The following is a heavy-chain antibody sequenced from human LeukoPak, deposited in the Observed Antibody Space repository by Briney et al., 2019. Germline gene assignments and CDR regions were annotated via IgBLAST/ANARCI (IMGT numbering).Heavy chain of an antibody. J-gene: IGHJ5*02. CDR1: GGSVSSYY. Sequence: SETLSLTCTVSGGSVSSYYWSWIRQPPGKGLEWIGYIYDIGSTKYNPCLKSRVTMSVDTSKNQFSLKLSSVTAADTAVYHCARTYYYDSSGYLNHWFDPWGQGTLVTVSS. CDR2: IYDIGST. D-gene: IGHD3-22*01. V-gene: IGHV4-59*08. CDR3: ARTYYYDSSGYLNHWFDP.